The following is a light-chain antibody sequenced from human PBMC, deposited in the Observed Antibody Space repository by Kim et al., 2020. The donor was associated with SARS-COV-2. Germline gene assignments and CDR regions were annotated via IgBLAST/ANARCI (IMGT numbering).Light chain of an antibody. CDR3: QSYDSSLSGSV. CDR1: TPNIGAGYG. CDR2: GNS. Sequence: RVTIACTGSTPNIGAGYGVHWYQQLPGTAPKLLIYGNSNRPSGVPDRFSGSKSGTSASLAITGLQAEDEADYYCQSYDSSLSGSVFGGGTQLTVL. V-gene: IGLV1-40*01. J-gene: IGLJ2*01.